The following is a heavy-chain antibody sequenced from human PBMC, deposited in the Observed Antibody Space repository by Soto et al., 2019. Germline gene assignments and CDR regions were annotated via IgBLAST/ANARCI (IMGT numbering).Heavy chain of an antibody. V-gene: IGHV1-69*13. J-gene: IGHJ6*02. CDR3: ARAGSDSAKYFYYGMDV. CDR2: IIPIFGTL. D-gene: IGHD6-25*01. Sequence: GASVKVSFKAPADTFTSYYINWVRQAPGQGLEWMGGIIPIFGTLNYAQKFQDRLTITADESATTAYMKLDSLRPDDSAMYYCARAGSDSAKYFYYGMDVWGRGTAVTVS. CDR1: ADTFTSYY.